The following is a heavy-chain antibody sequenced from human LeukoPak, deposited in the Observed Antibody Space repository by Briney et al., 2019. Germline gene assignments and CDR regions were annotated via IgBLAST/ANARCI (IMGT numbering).Heavy chain of an antibody. CDR3: VRTRAGDYDFWSGYCPD. Sequence: GGSLRLSCAASGFTFTGYAMNWVRQAPGKGLEWVSAISGSGGTTHYADSVKGRFTISRDNSKDTLYLKVNSLRVEDTAVYYCVRTRAGDYDFWSGYCPDWGQGILVTVSS. J-gene: IGHJ4*02. V-gene: IGHV3-23*01. D-gene: IGHD3-3*01. CDR2: ISGSGGTT. CDR1: GFTFTGYA.